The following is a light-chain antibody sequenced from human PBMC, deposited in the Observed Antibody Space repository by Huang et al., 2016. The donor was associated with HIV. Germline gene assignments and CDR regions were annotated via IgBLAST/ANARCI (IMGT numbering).Light chain of an antibody. Sequence: DIQMTQSPSTLSASVGDRVTITCRASQTITNWLAGYQQKPGKAPKLLIYKASTLETGVPSRFSGSGSGTEFTLTINSMQPDDFATYYCQQYSSWRTFGQGTKVE. J-gene: IGKJ1*01. CDR3: QQYSSWRT. CDR2: KAS. V-gene: IGKV1-5*03. CDR1: QTITNW.